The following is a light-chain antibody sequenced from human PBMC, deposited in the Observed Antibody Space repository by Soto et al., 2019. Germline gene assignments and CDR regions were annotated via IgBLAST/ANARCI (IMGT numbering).Light chain of an antibody. Sequence: QSALTQPASVSGSPGQAISISCTGTSGDGGTCKEVSCYHQHPGKAPKLMISEVSNRPSGVSNRFSGPKSGNTASLTISGLQAEDEADYYCSSFLSTTTYVFGTAPKLTVL. CDR2: EVS. CDR3: SSFLSTTTYV. CDR1: SGDGGTCKE. J-gene: IGLJ1*01. V-gene: IGLV2-14*01.